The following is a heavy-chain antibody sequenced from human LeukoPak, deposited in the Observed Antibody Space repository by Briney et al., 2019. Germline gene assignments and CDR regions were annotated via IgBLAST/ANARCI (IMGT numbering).Heavy chain of an antibody. CDR2: ISSSGSTI. D-gene: IGHD1-26*01. J-gene: IGHJ4*02. CDR1: GFTFSDYY. V-gene: IGHV3-11*04. CDR3: AREAIVGATTFDY. Sequence: KPGGSLRLSCAASGFTFSDYYMSWIRQAPGKGLEWVSYISSSGSTIYYADSVKGRFTISRDNAKNSLYLQMNSLRAEDTAVYYCAREAIVGATTFDYWGQGTLVTVSS.